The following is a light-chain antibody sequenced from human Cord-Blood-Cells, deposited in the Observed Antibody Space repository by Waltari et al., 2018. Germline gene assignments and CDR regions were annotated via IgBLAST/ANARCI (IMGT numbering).Light chain of an antibody. Sequence: QSALTQPRPVSGSPGQSVTISCPGTSSDCGGYNYVSWFQQHPGKAPKLMIYDVSKRPSGVPDRFSGSKSGNTASLTISGLQAEDEADYYCCSYAGSYTIFGGGTKLTVL. V-gene: IGLV2-11*01. CDR3: CSYAGSYTI. CDR2: DVS. CDR1: SSDCGGYNY. J-gene: IGLJ2*01.